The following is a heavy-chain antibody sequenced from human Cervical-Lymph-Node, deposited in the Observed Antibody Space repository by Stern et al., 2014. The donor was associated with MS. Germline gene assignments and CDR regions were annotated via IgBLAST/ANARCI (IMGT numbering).Heavy chain of an antibody. CDR1: GFTFSSYG. J-gene: IGHJ4*02. V-gene: IGHV3-33*01. CDR2: IWYDGSTK. D-gene: IGHD2-2*01. Sequence: DQLVESGGGVVQPGRSLRLACAASGFTFSSYGMHWVRQAPDKGLEWVAVIWYDGSTKYYADSVKGRFTISRDNSKNTLYLQMNSLRAEDTAVYYCARDSSKGGSNYWGQGTLVTVSS. CDR3: ARDSSKGGSNY.